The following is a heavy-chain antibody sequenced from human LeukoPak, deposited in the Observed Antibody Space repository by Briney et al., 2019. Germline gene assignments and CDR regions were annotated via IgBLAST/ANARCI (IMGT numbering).Heavy chain of an antibody. Sequence: GASVKVSCKTSGYTFTNYGIIWVRQAPGQGLEWMGWISAYNGNTNYAQKLQGRVTMTTDTSTSTAYMELRSLRSDDTAVYYCARARDGYNYDYWGQGTLVTVSS. CDR2: ISAYNGNT. J-gene: IGHJ4*02. CDR1: GYTFTNYG. CDR3: ARARDGYNYDY. D-gene: IGHD5-24*01. V-gene: IGHV1-18*01.